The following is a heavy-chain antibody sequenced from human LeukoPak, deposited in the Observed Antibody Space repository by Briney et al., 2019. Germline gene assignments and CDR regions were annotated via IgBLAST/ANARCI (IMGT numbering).Heavy chain of an antibody. V-gene: IGHV3-30-3*01. J-gene: IGHJ4*02. CDR2: ISYDGSNK. CDR3: ARLFSG. CDR1: GFTFSSYA. D-gene: IGHD6-19*01. Sequence: GGSLRLSCAASGFTFSSYAMHRVRQAPGKGLEWVAVISYDGSNKYYADSVKGRFTISRDNSKNTLYLQMNSLRAEDTAVYYCARLFSGWGQGTLVTVSS.